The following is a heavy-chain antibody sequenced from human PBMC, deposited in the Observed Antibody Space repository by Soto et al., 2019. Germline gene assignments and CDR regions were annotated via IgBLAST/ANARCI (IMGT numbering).Heavy chain of an antibody. CDR3: ARRIPFGYGMDV. Sequence: EVQLVESGGGLVQPGGSLRLSCAASGFTFSSYAMHWVRQAPGKRLEYVSAISSSGGNTDYASSVKGRFTISRDNPKSTLYLQMGSLRAEDMAVYYCARRIPFGYGMDVWGQGTTVTVSS. V-gene: IGHV3-64*01. D-gene: IGHD2-21*01. CDR2: ISSSGGNT. J-gene: IGHJ6*02. CDR1: GFTFSSYA.